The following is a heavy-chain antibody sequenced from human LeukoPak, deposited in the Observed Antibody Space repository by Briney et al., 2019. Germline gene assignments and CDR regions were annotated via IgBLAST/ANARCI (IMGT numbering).Heavy chain of an antibody. Sequence: PGGSLRLSCAASGFTFSSYAMSWIRQPAGKGLEWIGRIYTSGSTNYNPSLKSRVTMSVDTSKNQFSLKLSSVTAADTAVYYCARGLRKIDSSGYYYRYNWFDPWGQGTLVTVSS. V-gene: IGHV4-4*07. CDR1: GFTFSSYA. J-gene: IGHJ5*02. D-gene: IGHD3-22*01. CDR2: IYTSGST. CDR3: ARGLRKIDSSGYYYRYNWFDP.